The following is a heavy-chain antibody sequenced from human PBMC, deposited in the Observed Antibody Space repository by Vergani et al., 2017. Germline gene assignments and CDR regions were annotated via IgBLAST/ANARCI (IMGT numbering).Heavy chain of an antibody. D-gene: IGHD3-3*01. CDR2: INHSGST. V-gene: IGHV4-34*01. J-gene: IGHJ6*03. Sequence: QVQLQQWGAGLLKPSETLSLTCAVYGGSFSGYYWSWIRQPPGKGLEWIGEINHSGSTNYNPSLKSRVTISVDTSKNQFSLKLSSVTAADTAVYYWARVIFGVSYYYYYYMDVWGKGTTVTVSS. CDR3: ARVIFGVSYYYYYYMDV. CDR1: GGSFSGYY.